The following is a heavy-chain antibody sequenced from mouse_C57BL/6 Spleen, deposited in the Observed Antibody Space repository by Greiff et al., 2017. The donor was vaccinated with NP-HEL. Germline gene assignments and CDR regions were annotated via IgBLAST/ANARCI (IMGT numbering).Heavy chain of an antibody. CDR2: IHPSDSDT. D-gene: IGHD2-3*01. CDR3: AMEWLLSLFAY. V-gene: IGHV1-74*01. Sequence: LQQPGASVKVSCKASGYTFTSYWMHWVKQRPGQGLEWIGRIHPSDSDTNYNQKFKGKATLTVDKSSSTAYMQLSSLTSEDSAVYYCAMEWLLSLFAYWGQRTLVTVSA. J-gene: IGHJ3*01. CDR1: GYTFTSYW.